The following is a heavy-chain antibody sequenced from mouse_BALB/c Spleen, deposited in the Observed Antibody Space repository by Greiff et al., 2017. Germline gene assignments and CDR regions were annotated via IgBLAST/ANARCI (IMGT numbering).Heavy chain of an antibody. D-gene: IGHD2-4*01. CDR3: TRTTMIKSAWFAY. CDR2: IDPSDSYT. CDR1: GYTFTSYW. V-gene: IGHV1S127*01. J-gene: IGHJ3*01. Sequence: QVQLKQPGAELVKPGASVKMSCKASGYTFTSYWMHWVKQRPGQGLEWIGVIDPSDSYTSYNQKFKGKATLTVDTSSSKAYMQLSSLTSEDSAVYYCTRTTMIKSAWFAYWGQGTLVTVSA.